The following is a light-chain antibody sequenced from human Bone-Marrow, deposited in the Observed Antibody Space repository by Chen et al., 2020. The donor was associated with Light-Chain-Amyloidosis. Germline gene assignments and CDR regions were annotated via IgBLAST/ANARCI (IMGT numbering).Light chain of an antibody. CDR1: DLPTKY. CDR3: QSADSSGTYEVR. V-gene: IGLV3-25*03. J-gene: IGLJ2*01. Sequence: SYELTQPPSVSVSPGQTARITCSGDDLPTKYAYWYQQKPGQAPVLVIHRDTERPWGISERFSGCSSGTTAKLTISGVQAEDEADYHCQSADSSGTYEVRFGGGTKLTVL. CDR2: RDT.